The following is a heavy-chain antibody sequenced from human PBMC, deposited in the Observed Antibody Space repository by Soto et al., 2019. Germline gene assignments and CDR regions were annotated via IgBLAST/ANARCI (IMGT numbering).Heavy chain of an antibody. CDR3: VRSTGWSRFDY. Sequence: QVQLVESGGGVVQPARSLRLSCEASGINFTIYAMHWVRQAPGKGLEWVAVISYDEVNKYYADSVRGRFTISRDNSKNTLFLQMNSMRPEDTAVYYCVRSTGWSRFDYWGQGTLVTVSA. CDR1: GINFTIYA. CDR2: ISYDEVNK. J-gene: IGHJ4*02. D-gene: IGHD6-19*01. V-gene: IGHV3-30-3*01.